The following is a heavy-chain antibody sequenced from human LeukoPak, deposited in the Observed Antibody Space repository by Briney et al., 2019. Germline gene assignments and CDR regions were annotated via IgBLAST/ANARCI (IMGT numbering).Heavy chain of an antibody. D-gene: IGHD3-10*01. V-gene: IGHV1-2*02. CDR2: INPNSGGT. CDR3: ARVGTMVRGVIMVPPYYFDY. Sequence: ASVKVSCKASGYTFTGYYMHWGRQAPGQGLEWMGWINPNSGGTNYAQKFQGRVTMTRDTSISTAYMELSRLRSDDTAVYYCARVGTMVRGVIMVPPYYFDYWGQGTLVTVSS. CDR1: GYTFTGYY. J-gene: IGHJ4*02.